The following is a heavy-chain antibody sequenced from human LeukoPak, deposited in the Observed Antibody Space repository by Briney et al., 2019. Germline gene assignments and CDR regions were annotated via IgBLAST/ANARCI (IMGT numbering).Heavy chain of an antibody. CDR3: ARTGGSYPYYFEY. D-gene: IGHD1-26*01. Sequence: GGSLRLSCAASGFIFRSYEMNWVRQAPGKGLEWVSYISSSGSTIYYADSVKGRFTLSRDNAKNSLYLQMNSLRDEDTAVYYCARTGGSYPYYFEYWGQGTLVTVSS. CDR2: ISSSGSTI. CDR1: GFIFRSYE. V-gene: IGHV3-48*03. J-gene: IGHJ4*02.